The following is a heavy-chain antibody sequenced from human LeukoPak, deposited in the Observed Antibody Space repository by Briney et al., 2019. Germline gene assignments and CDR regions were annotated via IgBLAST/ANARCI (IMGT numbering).Heavy chain of an antibody. Sequence: GGSLRLSRAASGFTFSRYWMHWVRQAPGKGLVWVSCIKSDGSSTSIADSAKGRFTISRDNAKNTVYLQMNSLRAEDTAVYYCVRDNRSYNFDYWGQGTLVTVSS. CDR2: IKSDGSST. D-gene: IGHD1-26*01. CDR1: GFTFSRYW. J-gene: IGHJ4*02. CDR3: VRDNRSYNFDY. V-gene: IGHV3-74*01.